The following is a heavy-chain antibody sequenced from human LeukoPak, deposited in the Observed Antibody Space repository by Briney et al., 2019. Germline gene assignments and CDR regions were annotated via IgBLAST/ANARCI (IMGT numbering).Heavy chain of an antibody. CDR1: GFTFSSYW. CDR3: ARGNKDYGSNSGSGPFDY. CDR2: INSDGSST. D-gene: IGHD4-23*01. J-gene: IGHJ4*02. Sequence: GSLRLSCAASGFTFSSYWMHWVRQALGKGLVWVSRINSDGSSTSYADSVKGRFTISRDNAKNTLYLQMNSLRAEDTAVYYCARGNKDYGSNSGSGPFDYWGQGTLVTVSS. V-gene: IGHV3-74*01.